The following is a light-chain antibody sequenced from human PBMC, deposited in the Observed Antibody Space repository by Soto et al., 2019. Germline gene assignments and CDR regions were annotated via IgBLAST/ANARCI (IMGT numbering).Light chain of an antibody. J-gene: IGLJ2*01. CDR2: EVS. CDR3: SSYAGSNTEV. V-gene: IGLV2-8*01. Sequence: QSALTQPPSASGSPGQSVTISCTGTSSDVGGYNYVSWYQQHPGKAPKLMIYEVSKRPSGVPDRFSGSKSGNTASLTVSGLQAEDEADYYCSSYAGSNTEVFGGGTSSPS. CDR1: SSDVGGYNY.